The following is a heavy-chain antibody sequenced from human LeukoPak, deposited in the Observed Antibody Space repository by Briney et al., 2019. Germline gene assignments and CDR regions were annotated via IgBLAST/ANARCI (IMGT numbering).Heavy chain of an antibody. CDR3: ARTTLYNANDINSSDI. CDR2: IRNSANHYTT. D-gene: IGHD1-20*01. J-gene: IGHJ3*02. Sequence: PGGSLRLSCADSGFYFSDHYMDWVRQAPGKGLEWIGRIRNSANHYTTEYAAFVKGRFTISRDDSTRSLYLHMSDLKADDTALYYCARTTLYNANDINSSDIWGQGTMVTVSS. V-gene: IGHV3-72*01. CDR1: GFYFSDHY.